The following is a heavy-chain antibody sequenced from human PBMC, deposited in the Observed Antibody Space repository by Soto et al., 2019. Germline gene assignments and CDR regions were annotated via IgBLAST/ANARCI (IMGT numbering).Heavy chain of an antibody. D-gene: IGHD3-9*01. V-gene: IGHV3-73*01. CDR2: IRSKANSYAT. J-gene: IGHJ4*02. Sequence: GGSLRLSCAASGFTFSGSAMHWVRQASGKXXXXVGRIRSKANSYATAYAASVKGRFTISRDDSKNTAYLQMNSLKTEDTAVYYCTTYPLYYDILTGYSHLDYWGQGTLVTVSS. CDR3: TTYPLYYDILTGYSHLDY. CDR1: GFTFSGSA.